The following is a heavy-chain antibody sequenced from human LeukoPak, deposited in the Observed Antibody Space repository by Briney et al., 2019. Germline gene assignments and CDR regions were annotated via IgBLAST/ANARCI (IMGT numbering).Heavy chain of an antibody. J-gene: IGHJ5*02. Sequence: SETLSLTCTVSGGSISSSSYYWSWIRQPPGKGLEWIGYIYYSGSTNYNPSLKSRVTISVDTSKNQFSLKLSSVTAADTAVYYCARSPLTIFGVVRDYNWFDPWGQGTLVTVSS. CDR2: IYYSGST. V-gene: IGHV4-61*05. CDR3: ARSPLTIFGVVRDYNWFDP. D-gene: IGHD3-3*01. CDR1: GGSISSSSYY.